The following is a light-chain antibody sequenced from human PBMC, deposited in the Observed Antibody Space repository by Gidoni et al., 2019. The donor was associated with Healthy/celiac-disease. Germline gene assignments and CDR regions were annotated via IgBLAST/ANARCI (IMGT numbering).Light chain of an antibody. Sequence: DIQMTQSPSSLSASVGDRVTITCQASQDISNYLNWYQQKPGKAPKLLIYDASNLETGVPSRCSGSGSGTDFTFTISSLQPEDIATYYCQQYDNLLTFGPXTKVDIK. CDR1: QDISNY. V-gene: IGKV1-33*01. CDR2: DAS. CDR3: QQYDNLLT. J-gene: IGKJ3*01.